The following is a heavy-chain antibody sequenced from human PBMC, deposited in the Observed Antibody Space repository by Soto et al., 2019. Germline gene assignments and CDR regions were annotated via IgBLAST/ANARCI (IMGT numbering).Heavy chain of an antibody. J-gene: IGHJ4*02. Sequence: SETLSLTCTVSGGSVSSGSYYWSWIRQPPGKGLEWIGYIYYSGSTNYNPSLKSRVTISVDTSKNQFSLKLSSVTAADTAVYYCARVYYDILTGYYIQYFDYWGQGTLVTVSS. V-gene: IGHV4-61*01. CDR2: IYYSGST. CDR1: GGSVSSGSYY. D-gene: IGHD3-9*01. CDR3: ARVYYDILTGYYIQYFDY.